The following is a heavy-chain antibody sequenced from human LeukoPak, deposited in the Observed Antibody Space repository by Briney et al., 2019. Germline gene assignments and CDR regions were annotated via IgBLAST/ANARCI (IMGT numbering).Heavy chain of an antibody. CDR2: IWYDGSNK. V-gene: IGHV3-33*01. D-gene: IGHD6-13*01. Sequence: GGSLRLSCAASGFTFSSYGMHWVRQAPGKGLEWVAVIWYDGSNKYYADSVKGRFTISRDNSKNTLYLQMNSLRAEDTAVYYCARAGGSSWLLDYWGQGTLVTVSS. CDR3: ARAGGSSWLLDY. J-gene: IGHJ4*02. CDR1: GFTFSSYG.